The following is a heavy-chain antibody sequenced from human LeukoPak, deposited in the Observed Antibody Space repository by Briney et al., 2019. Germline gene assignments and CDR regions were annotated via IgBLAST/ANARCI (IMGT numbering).Heavy chain of an antibody. V-gene: IGHV3-23*01. Sequence: GGXXXXXXAXSGFTFSNYXXSWVRQAPGKXXXXXLAISAGGGSTYYADSVKGRFTFSRDNAKNTLYVQMNSLRAEDTAVYYCARDRSGGNYATFEYWGQGTLVTVSS. CDR1: GFTFSNYX. J-gene: IGHJ4*02. D-gene: IGHD1-26*01. CDR2: ISAGGGST. CDR3: ARDRSGGNYATFEY.